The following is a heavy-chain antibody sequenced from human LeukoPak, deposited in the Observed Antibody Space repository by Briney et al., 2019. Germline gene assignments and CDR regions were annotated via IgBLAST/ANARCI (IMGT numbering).Heavy chain of an antibody. CDR1: GFTFSNYG. J-gene: IGHJ4*02. D-gene: IGHD3-9*01. CDR3: ARGGNYDILTGYIFDC. Sequence: GGSLRLSCAASGFTFSNYGMSWVRQAPGKGLEWVANIKHDGRDKHYMDSVKGRFTIARDSAKNSLNLQMNSLRAEDTAVYYCARGGNYDILTGYIFDCWGQGTLVTVSS. CDR2: IKHDGRDK. V-gene: IGHV3-7*03.